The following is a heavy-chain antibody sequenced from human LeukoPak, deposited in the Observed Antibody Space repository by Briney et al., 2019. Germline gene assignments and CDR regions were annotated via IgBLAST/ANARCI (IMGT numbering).Heavy chain of an antibody. V-gene: IGHV3-21*01. CDR2: ISSSSSNI. D-gene: IGHD3-22*01. CDR3: VRAVEYYYDSSGYAVDY. CDR1: GFTFARYS. J-gene: IGHJ4*02. Sequence: GGSLRLSCAASGFTFARYSMNWVRQAPGQGLEWVSSISSSSSNIYYADSVTGRFTISRDNAKNSLYLQMTSLRAEDTAVYYCVRAVEYYYDSSGYAVDYWGQGTLVTVSS.